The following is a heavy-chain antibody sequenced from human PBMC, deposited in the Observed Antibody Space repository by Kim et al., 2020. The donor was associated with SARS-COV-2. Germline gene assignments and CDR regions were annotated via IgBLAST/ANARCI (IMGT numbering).Heavy chain of an antibody. J-gene: IGHJ5*02. V-gene: IGHV4-59*08. D-gene: IGHD4-17*01. CDR1: GGSISSYY. Sequence: SETLSLTCTVSGGSISSYYWSWIRQPPGKGLEWIGYIYYSGSTNYNPSLKSRVTISVDTSKNQFSLKLSSVTAADTAVCYCARERDYGDYLGWFDPWGQGTLVTVSS. CDR2: IYYSGST. CDR3: ARERDYGDYLGWFDP.